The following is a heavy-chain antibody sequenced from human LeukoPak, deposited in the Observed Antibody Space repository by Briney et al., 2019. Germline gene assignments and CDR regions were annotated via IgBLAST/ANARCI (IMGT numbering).Heavy chain of an antibody. CDR3: ARPITMVRGPPGY. CDR2: INHSGST. D-gene: IGHD3-10*01. Sequence: SETLSLTCAVYGGSFSGYYWSWIRQPPGKGLEWIGEINHSGSTNYNPSLKSRVTISVDTSKNQFSLKLSSVTAADTAVYYCARPITMVRGPPGYWGQGTLVTVSS. CDR1: GGSFSGYY. V-gene: IGHV4-34*01. J-gene: IGHJ4*02.